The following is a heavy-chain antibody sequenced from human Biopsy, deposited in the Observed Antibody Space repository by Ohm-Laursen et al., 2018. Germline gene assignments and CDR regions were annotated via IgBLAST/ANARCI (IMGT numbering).Heavy chain of an antibody. J-gene: IGHJ4*02. D-gene: IGHD2-8*01. V-gene: IGHV3-33*06. Sequence: SLRLSCPASGFTFSRYGMHWVRQAPGKGLEWVAAIWYDGSNKNYADSVKGRFTISRDNSKNTLYLQMNSLRGEDTAVYYCAKCMTGGSNYYFHHCGQGTLVTVSS. CDR2: IWYDGSNK. CDR1: GFTFSRYG. CDR3: AKCMTGGSNYYFHH.